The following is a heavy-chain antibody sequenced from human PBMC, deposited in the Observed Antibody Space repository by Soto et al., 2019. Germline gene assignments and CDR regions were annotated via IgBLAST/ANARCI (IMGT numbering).Heavy chain of an antibody. J-gene: IGHJ4*02. V-gene: IGHV1-69*06. Sequence: VQLLESGGGLVQPGGSLRLSCAASGFTFSSYAMSWVRQAPGQGLEWMGGIIPIFGTANYAQKFQGRVTITADKSTSTAYMELSSLRSEDTAVYYCARGRETYFDYWGQGTLVTVSS. CDR1: GFTFSSYA. CDR2: IIPIFGTA. CDR3: ARGRETYFDY. D-gene: IGHD1-26*01.